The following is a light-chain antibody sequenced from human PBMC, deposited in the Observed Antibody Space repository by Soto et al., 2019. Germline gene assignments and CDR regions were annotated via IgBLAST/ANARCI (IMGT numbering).Light chain of an antibody. Sequence: EIVWTQSPATPSLSTGERATLSCRASQTVGSSLAWYQHKPGQAPRLLIYNTSKRANGIPARFSGSGSGTDFTHTIRSLESEDFTVYSCHQCSNWPPLTFGGGTKGEMK. J-gene: IGKJ4*01. V-gene: IGKV3-11*01. CDR3: HQCSNWPPLT. CDR2: NTS. CDR1: QTVGSS.